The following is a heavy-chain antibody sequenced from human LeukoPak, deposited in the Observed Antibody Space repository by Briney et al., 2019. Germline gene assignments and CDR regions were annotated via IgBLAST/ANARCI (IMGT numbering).Heavy chain of an antibody. Sequence: GGSLRLSCAASGFTFRAYAMSWVRQAPGEGLEWVSTISGSGGYTYYADSVKGRFTISRDNSKNTLYLQMNSLRAEDTAIYYCAKDGGYDSSTNDAFDIWGQGTMVTVSS. J-gene: IGHJ3*02. V-gene: IGHV3-23*01. D-gene: IGHD3-22*01. CDR1: GFTFRAYA. CDR3: AKDGGYDSSTNDAFDI. CDR2: ISGSGGYT.